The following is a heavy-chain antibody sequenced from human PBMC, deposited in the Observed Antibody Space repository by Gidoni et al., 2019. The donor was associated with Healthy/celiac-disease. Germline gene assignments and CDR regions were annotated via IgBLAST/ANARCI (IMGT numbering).Heavy chain of an antibody. CDR2: ISGSCGST. Sequence: EVQLLESGGGLVQPGGSLRLYCDASRFPFSSSAMSWVRQAPGKGLEWVSAISGSCGSTYYADSVKGRFTISRDNSKNTLYLQMNSLRAEDTAVYYCARGNYYYYMDVWGKGTTVTVSS. CDR3: ARGNYYYYMDV. J-gene: IGHJ6*03. CDR1: RFPFSSSA. D-gene: IGHD6-13*01. V-gene: IGHV3-23*01.